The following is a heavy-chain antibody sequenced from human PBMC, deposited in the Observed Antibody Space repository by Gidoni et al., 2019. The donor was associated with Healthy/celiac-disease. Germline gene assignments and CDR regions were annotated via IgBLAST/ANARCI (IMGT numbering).Heavy chain of an antibody. CDR2: ISGSGGST. CDR3: AKDHDYGDYITRGYFDY. Sequence: EVQLLESGGGWVQPGGSLRLSCAASGFTFSSYAMSWVRQAPGKGLEGVSAISGSGGSTYYADSVKGRFTISRDNSKNTLYLQMNSLRAEDTAVYYCAKDHDYGDYITRGYFDYWGQGTLVTVSS. J-gene: IGHJ4*02. D-gene: IGHD4-17*01. CDR1: GFTFSSYA. V-gene: IGHV3-23*01.